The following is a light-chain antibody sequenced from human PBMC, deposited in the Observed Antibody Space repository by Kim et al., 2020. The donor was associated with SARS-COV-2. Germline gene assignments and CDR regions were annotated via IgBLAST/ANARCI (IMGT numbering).Light chain of an antibody. V-gene: IGKV3-15*01. Sequence: EIGMTQFPGTLSVSPGERVTLSCRASQSVSTKLAWYQQMPGQAPRLLIYGAPTRAAGVPTRFSGSGSGTDFTLTISSLQSEDFAVYYCQQYDNWPSYTFGQGTKLEI. J-gene: IGKJ2*01. CDR3: QQYDNWPSYT. CDR1: QSVSTK. CDR2: GAP.